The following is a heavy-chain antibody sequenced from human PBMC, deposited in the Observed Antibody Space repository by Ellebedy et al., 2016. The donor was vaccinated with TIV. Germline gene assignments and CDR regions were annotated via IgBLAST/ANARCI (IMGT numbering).Heavy chain of an antibody. CDR3: ATDGSYGDYLSPTHAFEI. CDR2: IKQDESQR. V-gene: IGHV3-7*01. Sequence: GESLKISCTASGFSFRSYWMSWVRQAPGRGLEWVANIKQDESQRYYVDSVKGRFTISRDSAKNSLYLQMNSLRVDDAAMYYCATDGSYGDYLSPTHAFEIWGQGTMLIVSS. D-gene: IGHD1-26*01. J-gene: IGHJ3*02. CDR1: GFSFRSYW.